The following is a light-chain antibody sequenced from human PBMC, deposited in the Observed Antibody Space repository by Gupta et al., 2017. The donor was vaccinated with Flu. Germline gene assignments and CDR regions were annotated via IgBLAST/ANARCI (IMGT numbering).Light chain of an antibody. V-gene: IGKV2-30*02. CDR1: QSPRQTNGTTD. Sequence: GTLAQSPSDTSRFSQSPRQTNGTTDLDWFHQRPGQAPRRLIYRVSYPYSEVPDRFRGSGSGTAFTLNISRVEAEDVGLYYCRQYGLWPHTFGQGTKMEI. J-gene: IGKJ2*01. CDR2: RVS. CDR3: RQYGLWPHT.